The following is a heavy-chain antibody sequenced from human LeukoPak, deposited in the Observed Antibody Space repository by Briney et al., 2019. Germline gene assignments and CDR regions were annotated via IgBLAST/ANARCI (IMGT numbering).Heavy chain of an antibody. V-gene: IGHV4-59*10. CDR2: FYMTGST. J-gene: IGHJ2*01. D-gene: IGHD1-1*01. CDR3: ARGGNFWYFDL. Sequence: SETLSLTCAVYGGSFNDYFWSWIRQPAGKGLEWIGRFYMTGSTKYNPSLKSRVTISVDTSKNQFSLNLSSVTAADTAVYYCARGGNFWYFDLWGRGTLVTVSS. CDR1: GGSFNDYF.